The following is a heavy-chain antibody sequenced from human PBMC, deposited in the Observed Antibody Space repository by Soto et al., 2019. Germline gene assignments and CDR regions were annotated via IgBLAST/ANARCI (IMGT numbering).Heavy chain of an antibody. Sequence: ASVKVACKASGFTFTSSAVQWVRQARGQRLEWIGWIVVGSGNTNYAQKFQERVTITRDMSTSTAYMELSSLRSEDTAVYYCAASESVSGGAFDIWGQGTMVTVS. CDR1: GFTFTSSA. CDR3: AASESVSGGAFDI. J-gene: IGHJ3*02. D-gene: IGHD2-15*01. CDR2: IVVGSGNT. V-gene: IGHV1-58*01.